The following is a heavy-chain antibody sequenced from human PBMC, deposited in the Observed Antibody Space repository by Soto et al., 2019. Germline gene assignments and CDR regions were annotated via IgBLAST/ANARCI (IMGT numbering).Heavy chain of an antibody. V-gene: IGHV1-46*01. CDR1: GYTFISYY. J-gene: IGHJ3*01. CDR3: ARGPWDAFDV. Sequence: QAQLVQSGAEVKKPGDSVQVSCKTSGYTFISYYMYWVRQAPGQGLEWMGMIIPSGGRTTYAQKFPGRVTMTRDTSTSTVYMELSSLRSEDTAVYYCARGPWDAFDVWGQGTMVTVSS. CDR2: IIPSGGRT.